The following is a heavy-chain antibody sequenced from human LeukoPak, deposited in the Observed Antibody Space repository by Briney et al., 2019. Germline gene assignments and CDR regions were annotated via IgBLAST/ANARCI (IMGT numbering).Heavy chain of an antibody. D-gene: IGHD6-13*01. V-gene: IGHV1-69*05. CDR3: ARDLEAAAGTS. Sequence: ASVKVSCKAPGGTFSSYAISWVRQAPGQGLEWMGGIIPIFGTANYAQKFQGRVTITTDESTSTAYMELSSLRSEDTAVYYCARDLEAAAGTSWGQGTLVTVSS. J-gene: IGHJ4*02. CDR1: GGTFSSYA. CDR2: IIPIFGTA.